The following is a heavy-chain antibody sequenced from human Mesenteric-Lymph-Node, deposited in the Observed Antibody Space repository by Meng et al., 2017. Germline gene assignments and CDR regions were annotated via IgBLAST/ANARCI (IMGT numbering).Heavy chain of an antibody. CDR1: GGSISSGGYY. CDR2: IYYSGST. Sequence: QVQRQESGPELGKTSQTMSLPSPVSGGSISSGGYYWSWIRQHPGKGLEWIGYIYYSGSTYYNPSLKSRVTISVDTSKNQFSLKLSSVTAADTAVYFCARGELLWDYWGQGTLVTVSS. J-gene: IGHJ4*02. V-gene: IGHV4-30-4*08. D-gene: IGHD2-2*01. CDR3: ARGELLWDY.